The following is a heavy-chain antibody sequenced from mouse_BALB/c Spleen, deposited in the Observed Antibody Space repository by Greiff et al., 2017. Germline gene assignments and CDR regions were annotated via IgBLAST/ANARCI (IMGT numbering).Heavy chain of an antibody. D-gene: IGHD2-1*01. CDR2: IDPENGNT. CDR1: GFNIKDYY. CDR3: ARCGNYPWFAY. V-gene: IGHV14-1*02. J-gene: IGHJ3*01. Sequence: EVKLMESGAELVRPGALVKLSCKASGFNIKDYYMHWVKQRPEQGLEWIGWIDPENGNTIYDPKFQGKASITADTSSNTAYLQLSSLTSEDTAVYYCARCGNYPWFAYWGQGTLVTVSA.